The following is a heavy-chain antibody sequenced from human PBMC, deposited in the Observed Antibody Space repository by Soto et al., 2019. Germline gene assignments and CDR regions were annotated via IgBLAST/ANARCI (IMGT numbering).Heavy chain of an antibody. CDR1: GFTSDHYA. D-gene: IGHD6-19*01. Sequence: GGSLRLSCAASGFTSDHYAIHWVRQAPGKGLEWVSGISRDGSSTRYADSVKGRFTISRDTAKNTLYLQLNSLRAEDTAVYYCASSRYSSGWYVGWFDPWGQGTLVTVSS. CDR2: ISRDGSST. V-gene: IGHV3-74*01. CDR3: ASSRYSSGWYVGWFDP. J-gene: IGHJ5*02.